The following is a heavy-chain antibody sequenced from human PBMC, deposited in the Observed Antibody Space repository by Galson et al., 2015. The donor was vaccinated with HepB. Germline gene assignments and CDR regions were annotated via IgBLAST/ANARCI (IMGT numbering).Heavy chain of an antibody. CDR2: IIPIFGIA. Sequence: SVKVSCKASGGTFSSYAISWVRQAPGQGLEWMGVIIPIFGIANYAQKFQGRVTITADESTSTAYMELSSLRSEDTAVYYCAASSGYSYGRPPDYWGQGTLVTVSS. J-gene: IGHJ4*02. CDR1: GGTFSSYA. D-gene: IGHD5-18*01. V-gene: IGHV1-69*13. CDR3: AASSGYSYGRPPDY.